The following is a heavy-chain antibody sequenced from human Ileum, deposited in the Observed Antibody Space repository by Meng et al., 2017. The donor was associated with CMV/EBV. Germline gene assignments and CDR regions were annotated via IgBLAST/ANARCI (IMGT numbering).Heavy chain of an antibody. CDR1: EFTFSTYA. CDR2: IPDDGSSQ. CDR3: AREEKSYFDY. V-gene: IGHV3-30-3*01. Sequence: LSCAASEFTFSTYAMHWLRQAPGKGLEWVAVIPDDGSSQYYAGSVKGRFTISRDNSKSTLYLQMNSLRVEDTAVYYCAREEKSYFDYWGQGTLVTVS. J-gene: IGHJ4*02.